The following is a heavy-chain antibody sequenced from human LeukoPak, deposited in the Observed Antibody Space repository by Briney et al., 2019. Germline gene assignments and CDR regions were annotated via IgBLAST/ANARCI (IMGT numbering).Heavy chain of an antibody. CDR3: ARPSAAGISS. CDR2: IYPGDSDT. Sequence: GESLKISCEASGYSFSSQWIGWVRQMPGKGLEWMGSIYPGDSDTRYSPSFQGQVTISADKSTSTAYLQWSSLKASDTAMYYCARPSAAGISSWGQGTLVTVSS. J-gene: IGHJ4*02. CDR1: GYSFSSQW. D-gene: IGHD6-13*01. V-gene: IGHV5-51*01.